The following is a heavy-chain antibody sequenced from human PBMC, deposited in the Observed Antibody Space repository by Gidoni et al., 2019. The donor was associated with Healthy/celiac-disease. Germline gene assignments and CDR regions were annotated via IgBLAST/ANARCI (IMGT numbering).Heavy chain of an antibody. CDR1: GFPFSSYG. CDR2: ISYDGSNK. Sequence: QVQLVESGGGVVQPGRSLRLSCAASGFPFSSYGMHWVRQAPGKGLEWVAVISYDGSNKYYADSVKGRFTISRDNSKNTLYLQMNSLRAEDTAVYYCAKDAYVSVTSWFDPWGQGTLVTVSS. J-gene: IGHJ5*02. CDR3: AKDAYVSVTSWFDP. D-gene: IGHD3-10*01. V-gene: IGHV3-30*18.